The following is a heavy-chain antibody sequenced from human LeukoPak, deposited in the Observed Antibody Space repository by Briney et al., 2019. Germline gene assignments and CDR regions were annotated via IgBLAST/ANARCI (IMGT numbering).Heavy chain of an antibody. CDR1: GFTFSSYA. J-gene: IGHJ5*02. V-gene: IGHV3-23*01. CDR3: AKLLNYDFWSGYPNGNWFDP. D-gene: IGHD3-3*01. Sequence: GSLRLSCAASGFTFSSYAMSWVRQAPGKGLEWVSAISGSGGSTYYSDSVKGRFTISRDNSKNTLYLQMNSLRAEDTAVYYCAKLLNYDFWSGYPNGNWFDPWGQGTLVTVSS. CDR2: ISGSGGST.